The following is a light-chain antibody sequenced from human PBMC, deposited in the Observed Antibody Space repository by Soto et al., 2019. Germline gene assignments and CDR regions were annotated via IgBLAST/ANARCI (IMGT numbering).Light chain of an antibody. CDR1: QSVSYY. CDR2: GAS. CDR3: QQYNNWPRT. J-gene: IGKJ1*01. V-gene: IGKV3D-15*01. Sequence: EIVLTQSPVTLSLSPGERATLSCRASQSVSYYLAWYRQKPGQAPRLLIYGASTRATGIPDRFSGSGSGTEFTLTISSLQSEDFAVYYCQQYNNWPRTFGQGTKVDIK.